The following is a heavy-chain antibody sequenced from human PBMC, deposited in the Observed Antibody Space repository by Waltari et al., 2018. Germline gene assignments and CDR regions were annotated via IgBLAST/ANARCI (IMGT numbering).Heavy chain of an antibody. V-gene: IGHV4-34*01. CDR3: ARGQPSDAFDI. D-gene: IGHD2-2*01. Sequence: QVQLQQWGAGLLKPSETLSLTCAVYGGSFSGYYWSWIRQPPGKGLEWIGEINHSGSTNYNPSLKRRVTISVDPSKNQFSLKLSSVTAADTAVYYCARGQPSDAFDIWGQGTMVTVSS. CDR1: GGSFSGYY. CDR2: INHSGST. J-gene: IGHJ3*02.